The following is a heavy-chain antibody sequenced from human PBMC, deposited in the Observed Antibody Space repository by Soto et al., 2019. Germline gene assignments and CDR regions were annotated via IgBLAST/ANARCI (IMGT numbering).Heavy chain of an antibody. V-gene: IGHV3-21*01. CDR3: TSDQNYGREGGNDPYGFDI. D-gene: IGHD1-1*01. CDR2: ISSSSSYI. CDR1: AFTFSTYT. J-gene: IGHJ3*02. Sequence: EVQLVESGGGLVKPGGSLRLSCTASAFTFSTYTMHWVRQAPGKGLEWVSAISSSSSYIYYADSLKGRFTISRDNAKDPLYSQMNSVRDVDTAMYYCTSDQNYGREGGNDPYGFDIWGQGTMVTVSS.